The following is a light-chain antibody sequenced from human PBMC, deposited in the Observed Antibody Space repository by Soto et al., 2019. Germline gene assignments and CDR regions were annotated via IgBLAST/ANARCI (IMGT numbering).Light chain of an antibody. V-gene: IGKV3-15*01. Sequence: EIVMTQSPATLSVSPGERATLSCRASQSVSSNLAWYQQKPGQPPRLLIYGASTRVTDVPARFSGSGSGKEFTLTISSLQSEDFAVYYCQQYSTLPPPITFGQGTRLEI. J-gene: IGKJ5*01. CDR3: QQYSTLPPPIT. CDR1: QSVSSN. CDR2: GAS.